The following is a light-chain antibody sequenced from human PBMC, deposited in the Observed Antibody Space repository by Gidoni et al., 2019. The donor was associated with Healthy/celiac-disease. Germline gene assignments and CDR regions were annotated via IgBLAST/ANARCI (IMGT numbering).Light chain of an antibody. V-gene: IGKV1-39*01. CDR2: AAS. CDR3: QQSYSTPT. J-gene: IGKJ1*01. Sequence: IQMTQSPSSLSASVGDRVTITCRASQSISSYLNWYQQKPGKAPKLLIYAASSLQSGVPSRFSGSGSGKDFTLTISSLQPEDFATYYCQQSYSTPTFGQGTKVEIK. CDR1: QSISSY.